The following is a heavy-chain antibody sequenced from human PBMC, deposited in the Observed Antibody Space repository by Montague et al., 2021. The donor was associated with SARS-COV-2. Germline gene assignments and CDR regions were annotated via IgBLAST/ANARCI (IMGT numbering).Heavy chain of an antibody. Sequence: LRLSCAASGFTFSDYYMNCIRQAPGKGLEWISYISDTGSTIYYADSVKGRFAVSRDNTKNSLYLQMNSLRAEDTAVYYCAKALMTYGGNSPVDQWGQGTLVTVSS. CDR3: AKALMTYGGNSPVDQ. V-gene: IGHV3-11*01. J-gene: IGHJ4*02. D-gene: IGHD4-23*01. CDR2: ISDTGSTI. CDR1: GFTFSDYY.